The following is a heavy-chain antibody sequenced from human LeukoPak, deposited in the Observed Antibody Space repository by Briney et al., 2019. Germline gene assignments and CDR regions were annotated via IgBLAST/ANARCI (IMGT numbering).Heavy chain of an antibody. V-gene: IGHV1-69*05. Sequence: ASVKVSCKASGGTFSSYAISWVRQAPGQGLEWLGGIMPLFGTAGYAQKFQGRVTITKDESTRTVYLKLTSLTSDDTAVYYCARDVHGDYGSGWFDPWGQGTLVSVSS. CDR1: GGTFSSYA. CDR2: IMPLFGTA. CDR3: ARDVHGDYGSGWFDP. J-gene: IGHJ5*02. D-gene: IGHD4-17*01.